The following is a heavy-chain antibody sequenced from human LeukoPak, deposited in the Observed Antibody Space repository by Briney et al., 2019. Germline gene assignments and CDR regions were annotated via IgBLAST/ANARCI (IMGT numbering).Heavy chain of an antibody. Sequence: SGGSLRLSCAASGFTFSNYWMSWVRQAPGKGLEWVANIKQDGSEKYYVDSVKGRFTISRDNAKNSLYLQMNSLRAEDTALYYCAKAHLPDYYYMDVWGKGTTVTVSS. V-gene: IGHV3-7*03. CDR3: AKAHLPDYYYMDV. J-gene: IGHJ6*03. CDR1: GFTFSNYW. CDR2: IKQDGSEK.